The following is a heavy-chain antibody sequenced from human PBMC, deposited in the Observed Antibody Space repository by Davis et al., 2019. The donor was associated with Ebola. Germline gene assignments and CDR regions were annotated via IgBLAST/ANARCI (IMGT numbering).Heavy chain of an antibody. CDR2: ISAYNGNT. V-gene: IGHV1-18*04. J-gene: IGHJ3*02. CDR1: GYTFTSYY. CDR3: ARAGGLGGWSAFDI. Sequence: AASVKVSCKASGYTFTSYYMHWVRQAPGQGLEWMGWISAYNGNTNYAQKFQGRVTITADKSTSTAYMELSSLRSEDTAVYYCARAGGLGGWSAFDIWGQGTMVTVSS. D-gene: IGHD3-16*01.